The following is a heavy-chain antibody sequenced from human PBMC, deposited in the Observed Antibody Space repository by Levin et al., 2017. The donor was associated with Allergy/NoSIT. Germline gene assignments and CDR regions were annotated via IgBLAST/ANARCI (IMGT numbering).Heavy chain of an antibody. Sequence: SGGSLRLSCAASGFTFSSDVMSWVRQAPGKGLEWVSGISGSGGTTYYADSVKGRFTISRDNSKNMLSLQMNSLRAEDTALYYCAKGSYCSAGTCYSRLGYWGQGTLVTVSS. V-gene: IGHV3-23*01. D-gene: IGHD2-15*01. CDR2: ISGSGGTT. J-gene: IGHJ4*02. CDR3: AKGSYCSAGTCYSRLGY. CDR1: GFTFSSDV.